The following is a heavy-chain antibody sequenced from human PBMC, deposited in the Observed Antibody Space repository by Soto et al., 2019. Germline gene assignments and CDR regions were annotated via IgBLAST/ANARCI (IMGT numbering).Heavy chain of an antibody. CDR1: GYTFTSYY. J-gene: IGHJ5*02. V-gene: IGHV1-46*01. CDR2: INPSGGST. CDR3: ARGASHCSGGSCPKENWFDP. D-gene: IGHD2-15*01. Sequence: ASVKVSCKASGYTFTSYYMHWVRQAPGQGLEWMGIINPSGGSTSYARKFQGRVTMTRDTSTSTVYMELSSLRSEDTAVYYCARGASHCSGGSCPKENWFDPWGQGTLVTVSS.